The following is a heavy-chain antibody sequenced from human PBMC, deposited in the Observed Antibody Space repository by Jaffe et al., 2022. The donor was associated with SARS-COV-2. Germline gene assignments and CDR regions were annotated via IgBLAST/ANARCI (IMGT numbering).Heavy chain of an antibody. CDR2: IYYSGST. V-gene: IGHV4-39*01. Sequence: QLQLQESGPGLVKPSETLSLTCTVSGGSISSSSYYWGWIRQPPGKGLEWIGSIYYSGSTYYNPSLKSRVTISVDTSKNQFSLKLSSVTAADTAVYYCARHPIYDILTGYYMSYYNYYMDVWGKGTTVTVSS. CDR3: ARHPIYDILTGYYMSYYNYYMDV. D-gene: IGHD3-9*01. J-gene: IGHJ6*03. CDR1: GGSISSSSYY.